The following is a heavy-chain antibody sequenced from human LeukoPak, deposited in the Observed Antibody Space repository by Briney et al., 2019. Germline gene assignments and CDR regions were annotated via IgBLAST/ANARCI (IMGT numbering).Heavy chain of an antibody. CDR1: GFTFSDYG. Sequence: GGSLRLSCAAAGFTFSDYGINWVRQAPGKGLEWVSGISGSGISTYYADSVKGRFTISRDNSKNTLYLQMNSLRVEDTAVYYCAKSWNYYDSSGDDALDIWGQGTMVTVSS. CDR3: AKSWNYYDSSGDDALDI. V-gene: IGHV3-23*01. D-gene: IGHD3-22*01. CDR2: ISGSGIST. J-gene: IGHJ3*02.